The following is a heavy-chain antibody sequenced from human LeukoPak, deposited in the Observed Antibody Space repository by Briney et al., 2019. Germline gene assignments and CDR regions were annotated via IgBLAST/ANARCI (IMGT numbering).Heavy chain of an antibody. CDR1: GFAFSIYE. CDR2: ISSSGSYI. V-gene: IGHV3-48*03. CDR3: ARDPGYRSTGVDAFDI. J-gene: IGHJ3*02. Sequence: GRTLTLSCTASGFAFSIYEMDWVRQAPGQGLEWVSYISSSGSYIQYAESVQGRFTISRDNAEKSLFLQMHSLRDEDTAVYYCARDPGYRSTGVDAFDIWVRGTMVTVSS. D-gene: IGHD6-13*01.